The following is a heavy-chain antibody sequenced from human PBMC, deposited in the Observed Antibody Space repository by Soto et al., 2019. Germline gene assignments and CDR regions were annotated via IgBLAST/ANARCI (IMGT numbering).Heavy chain of an antibody. CDR2: INSILGIS. CDR3: ARGPVRGMGGDS. V-gene: IGHV1-69*02. CDR1: GGTFNSDT. J-gene: IGHJ5*01. Sequence: QVQLVQSGADVKEPGSSVKVYCKASGGTFNSDTINWVRQAPGQGLEWMGRINSILGISNYAQKFQGRIAITADKSTNSGYMELSSLRSEDTAVYYCARGPVRGMGGDSWGQGTLVTVSS. D-gene: IGHD3-16*01.